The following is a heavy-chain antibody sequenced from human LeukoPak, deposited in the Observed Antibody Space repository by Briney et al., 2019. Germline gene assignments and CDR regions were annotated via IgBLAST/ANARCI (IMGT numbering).Heavy chain of an antibody. V-gene: IGHV4-39*07. CDR1: GGSISSSSYY. Sequence: SETLSLTCTVSGGSISSSSYYWGWIRQPPGKGLEWIGSIYYSGSTYYNPSLKSRVTISVDTSKNQFSLKLSSVTAADTAVYYCASAMVRGMSWGQGTLVTVSS. CDR2: IYYSGST. D-gene: IGHD3-10*01. J-gene: IGHJ5*02. CDR3: ASAMVRGMS.